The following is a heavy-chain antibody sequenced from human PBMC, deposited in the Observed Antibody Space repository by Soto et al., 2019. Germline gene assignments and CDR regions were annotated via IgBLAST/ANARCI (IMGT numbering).Heavy chain of an antibody. D-gene: IGHD3-22*01. CDR3: AKEMWDYYDSSGSWFDP. Sequence: EVQLLESGGGLVQPGGSLRLSCAASGFTFSSYVMSWVRQAPGKGLEWVSGISGSGDNTYYADSVKGRFTISRDNSKNTLFLQMNSLRAEDTALYFCAKEMWDYYDSSGSWFDPWGQGTLVTVSS. J-gene: IGHJ5*02. CDR2: ISGSGDNT. CDR1: GFTFSSYV. V-gene: IGHV3-23*01.